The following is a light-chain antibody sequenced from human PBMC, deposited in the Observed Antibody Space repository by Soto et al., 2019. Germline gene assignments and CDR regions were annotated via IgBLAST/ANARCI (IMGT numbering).Light chain of an antibody. Sequence: DIQMTQSPSILSASVGDRVTITCRASQSISSWLAWYQQKPGKAPNLLIYKASTLKSGVPSRFSGSGSGTEFTLTISSLQSEDFAVYYCQQHNTWWWTCGQGTRWIS. J-gene: IGKJ1*01. V-gene: IGKV1-5*03. CDR2: KAS. CDR3: QQHNTWWWT. CDR1: QSISSW.